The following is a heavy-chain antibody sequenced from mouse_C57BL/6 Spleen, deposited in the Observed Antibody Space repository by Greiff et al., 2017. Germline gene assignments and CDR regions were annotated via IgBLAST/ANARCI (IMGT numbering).Heavy chain of an antibody. CDR1: GYAFSSSW. J-gene: IGHJ4*01. V-gene: IGHV1-82*01. CDR3: ARGRGTGPYYDMDD. CDR2: IYPGDGDT. D-gene: IGHD4-1*01. Sequence: QVQLQPSGPELVKPGASVSISCTASGYAFSSSWTNWVKPGPGKGLELIGRIYPGDGDTNYNGKFKGMATLTADKSSSTAYMQLSSLTSEYSAFSLCARGRGTGPYYDMDDWCQGASVTVSS.